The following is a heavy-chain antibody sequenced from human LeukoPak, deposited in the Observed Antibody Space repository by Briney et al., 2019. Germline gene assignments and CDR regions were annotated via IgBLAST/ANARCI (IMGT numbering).Heavy chain of an antibody. J-gene: IGHJ3*02. CDR1: GGSISSSSYY. D-gene: IGHD6-19*01. CDR2: IYYSGST. CDR3: ARLAVAGAVAFDI. Sequence: PSETLSLTSTVSGGSISSSSYYWGWIRQPPGKGLEWIGSIYYSGSTYYNPSLKSRVTISVDTSKNQFSLKLSSVTAADTAVYYCARLAVAGAVAFDIWGQGTMVTVSS. V-gene: IGHV4-39*01.